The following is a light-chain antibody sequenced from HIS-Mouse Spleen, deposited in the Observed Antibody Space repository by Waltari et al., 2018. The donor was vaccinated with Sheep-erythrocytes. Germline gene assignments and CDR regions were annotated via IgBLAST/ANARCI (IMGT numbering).Light chain of an antibody. CDR3: SSYTSSSTLT. J-gene: IGLJ2*01. CDR1: SSDVGGYNY. CDR2: DVS. V-gene: IGLV2-14*03. Sequence: QSALTQPASVSGSPGQSITISCTGTSSDVGGYNYVSWYQQHPGKAPKLMIYDVSNRPSGVSNRFSCSKSGNTASLTISGLQAEDEADYYCSSYTSSSTLTFGGGTKLTVL.